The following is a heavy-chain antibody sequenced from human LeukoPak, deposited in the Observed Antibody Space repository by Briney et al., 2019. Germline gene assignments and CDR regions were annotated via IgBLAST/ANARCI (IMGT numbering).Heavy chain of an antibody. CDR2: IRYNGNNQ. CDR1: GLSFSNYD. J-gene: IGHJ6*03. Sequence: GGSLRLSCAASGLSFSNYDMHWVRQAPGKGLEWVAFIRYNGNNQYYADSVKGRFTISRDNSKNTLYLQMNSLKGDDTAVYYCAKDSAFYYIDVWGKGTTVIISS. D-gene: IGHD3-10*01. V-gene: IGHV3-30*02. CDR3: AKDSAFYYIDV.